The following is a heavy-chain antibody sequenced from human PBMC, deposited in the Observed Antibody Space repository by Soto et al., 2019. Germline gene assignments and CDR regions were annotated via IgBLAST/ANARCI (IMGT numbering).Heavy chain of an antibody. J-gene: IGHJ6*02. CDR2: ISYDGSNK. CDR3: ATDVSHSSGWYGDYYYGMDV. Sequence: GGSLRLSCAASGFTFSSYGMHWVRQAPGKGLEWVAVISYDGSNKYYADSVKGRFTISRDNSKNTLYLQMNSLRAEDTAVYYCATDVSHSSGWYGDYYYGMDVWGQGTTVTVSS. D-gene: IGHD6-19*01. CDR1: GFTFSSYG. V-gene: IGHV3-30*03.